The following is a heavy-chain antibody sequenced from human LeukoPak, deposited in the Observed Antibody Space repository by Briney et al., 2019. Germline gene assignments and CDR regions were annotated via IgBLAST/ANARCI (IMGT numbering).Heavy chain of an antibody. CDR3: ARAPRGSGWEYFDY. J-gene: IGHJ4*02. Sequence: GSLRLSCAASGFTFSSYAMHWVRQAPGKGLEYVSAISSNGGSTYYANSVKGRFTISRDNSKNTLYLQMGSLRAEDMAVYYCARAPRGSGWEYFDYWGQGTLVTVSS. V-gene: IGHV3-64*01. D-gene: IGHD6-19*01. CDR2: ISSNGGST. CDR1: GFTFSSYA.